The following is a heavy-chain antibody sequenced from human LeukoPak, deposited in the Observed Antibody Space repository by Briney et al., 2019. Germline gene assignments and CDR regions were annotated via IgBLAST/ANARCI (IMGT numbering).Heavy chain of an antibody. CDR2: IYHSGST. CDR3: ARHGVPAAHFDF. CDR1: GGSISSGGYS. J-gene: IGHJ4*02. D-gene: IGHD2-2*01. Sequence: PSETLSLTCAVSGGSISSGGYSWSWIRQPPGKGLEWIGYIYHSGSTYYNPSLKSRVTISVDRSKNQFSLKLSSVTAADTAVYYCARHGVPAAHFDFWGQGTLVTVSS. V-gene: IGHV4-30-2*01.